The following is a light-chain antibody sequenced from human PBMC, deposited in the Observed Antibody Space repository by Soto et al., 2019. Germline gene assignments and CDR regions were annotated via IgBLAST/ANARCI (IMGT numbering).Light chain of an antibody. CDR2: NNN. CDR3: AAWDDSLNGPL. V-gene: IGLV1-44*01. CDR1: SSNIASNT. Sequence: QSVLTQPPSASGTPGQRVTISCSGSSSNIASNTVNWYQQLPGTAPKLLIYNNNHRPSGVLDRFSGSKSGTSASLAISGRQSEDEADYYCAAWDDSLNGPLFGGGTKVTVL. J-gene: IGLJ2*01.